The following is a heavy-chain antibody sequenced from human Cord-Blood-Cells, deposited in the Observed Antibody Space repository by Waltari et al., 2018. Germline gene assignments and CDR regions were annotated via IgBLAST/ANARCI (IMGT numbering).Heavy chain of an antibody. Sequence: VQLVQSGAEVKNAGASVKVSCKSSGYTCTSYYMHWVRPAPGQGLEWMGIINPSGGSKSYAKKYQGRVTMTRDTSTSTVYMELSSLRSEDTAVYYCARGGSSSWYDNRDFDYWGQGTLVTVSS. CDR3: ARGGSSSWYDNRDFDY. V-gene: IGHV1-46*01. CDR2: INPSGGSK. D-gene: IGHD6-13*01. J-gene: IGHJ4*02. CDR1: GYTCTSYY.